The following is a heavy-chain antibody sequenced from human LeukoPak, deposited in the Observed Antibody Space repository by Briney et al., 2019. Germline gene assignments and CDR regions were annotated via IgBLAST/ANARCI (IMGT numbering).Heavy chain of an antibody. CDR1: GYTFTGYC. D-gene: IGHD3-3*01. Sequence: GASVKVSCKASGYTFTGYCMHWVRQAPGQGLEWMGWINPNSGGTKYAQKFQGRVTMTRDTSISTAYMELSRLRSDDTAVYYCARGQALYYDFWSGFDYWGQGTLVTVSS. V-gene: IGHV1-2*02. CDR3: ARGQALYYDFWSGFDY. J-gene: IGHJ4*02. CDR2: INPNSGGT.